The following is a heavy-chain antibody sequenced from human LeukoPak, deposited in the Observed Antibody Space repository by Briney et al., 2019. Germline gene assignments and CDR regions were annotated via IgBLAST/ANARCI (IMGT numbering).Heavy chain of an antibody. CDR1: GFTFSSYA. D-gene: IGHD3-16*02. CDR2: ISGSAYTT. J-gene: IGHJ2*01. V-gene: IGHV3-23*01. CDR3: AREEHYRRYFAL. Sequence: GGSLRLSCAASGFTFSSYAMSWVRQAPGKGLEWVSAISGSAYTTYYADSVKGRFTISRDNSKNTLYLQMNSLRAEDTAVYFCAREEHYRRYFALWGRGTLVTVSS.